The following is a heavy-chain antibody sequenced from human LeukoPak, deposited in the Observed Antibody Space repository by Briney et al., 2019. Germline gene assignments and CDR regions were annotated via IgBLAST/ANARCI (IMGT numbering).Heavy chain of an antibody. D-gene: IGHD3-3*01. CDR1: GGSISSGDYY. J-gene: IGHJ4*02. Sequence: SETLSLTCTVSGGSISSGDYYWSWLRQPPGTGLEWIGYIYYSGSTYYNPSLESRVTISVDTSKNQFSLKLSSVTAADTAVYYCARGGAVLRFLQWSLEHFDYWGQGTLVTVSS. CDR3: ARGGAVLRFLQWSLEHFDY. CDR2: IYYSGST. V-gene: IGHV4-30-4*08.